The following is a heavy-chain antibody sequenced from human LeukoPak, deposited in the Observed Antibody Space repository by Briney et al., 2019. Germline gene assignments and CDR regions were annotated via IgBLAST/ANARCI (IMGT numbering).Heavy chain of an antibody. Sequence: SETLSLTCTVSGGSISSHYWSWIRQPPGKGLEWIGYISYSGSTNYNPSLKSRVNISVDTSKNQFSLKLSSVPAADTAVYYCARDDYGDYFDYWGQGTLVTVSS. CDR1: GGSISSHY. D-gene: IGHD4-17*01. CDR2: ISYSGST. CDR3: ARDDYGDYFDY. V-gene: IGHV4-59*08. J-gene: IGHJ4*02.